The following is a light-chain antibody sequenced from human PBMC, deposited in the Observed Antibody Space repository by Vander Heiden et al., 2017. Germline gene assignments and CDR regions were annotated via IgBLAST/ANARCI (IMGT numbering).Light chain of an antibody. CDR2: SNN. Sequence: QSVLTQPSSASGTPSQRVTISCSGSSSNIGSNYLYWYQQLPGTAPKLLIYSNNQRPSGVPDRFSGSKSGTSASLAISGLRSEDEADYYCAAWDDSLSVVFGGGAKLTVL. CDR1: SSNIGSNY. V-gene: IGLV1-47*02. CDR3: AAWDDSLSVV. J-gene: IGLJ2*01.